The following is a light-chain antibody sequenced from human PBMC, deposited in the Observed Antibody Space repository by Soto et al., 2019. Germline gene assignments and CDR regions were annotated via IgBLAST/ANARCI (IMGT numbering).Light chain of an antibody. CDR3: QQRRDWPLT. CDR2: GAS. Sequence: EIVMTQSPATLSVSPGERVTFSCRASQGVSRKLAWYQHKPGQAPRLLISGASTGATGIPARFSGSGSATDFTLTISSLEPEDFAVYFCQQRRDWPLTFGGGTKVDIK. J-gene: IGKJ4*01. CDR1: QGVSRK. V-gene: IGKV3-11*01.